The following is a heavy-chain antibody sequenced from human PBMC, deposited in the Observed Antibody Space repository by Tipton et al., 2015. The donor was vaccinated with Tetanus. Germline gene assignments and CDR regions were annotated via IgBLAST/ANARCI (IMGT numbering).Heavy chain of an antibody. CDR1: GGSFSGFY. D-gene: IGHD1-1*01. V-gene: IGHV4-34*01. CDR2: INHRGGT. J-gene: IGHJ5*02. Sequence: TLSLTCAVSGGSFSGFYWSWIRQPPGKGLEWIGEINHRGGTSYNPSLKSRVTISVDSSATQLSLSLTSVTAADTAVYFCAILPKHWQAPRGVPWGQGVLVTVSS. CDR3: AILPKHWQAPRGVP.